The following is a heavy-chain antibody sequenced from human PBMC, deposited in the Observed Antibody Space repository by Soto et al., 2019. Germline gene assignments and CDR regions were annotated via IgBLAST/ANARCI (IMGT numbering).Heavy chain of an antibody. D-gene: IGHD1-7*01. CDR2: IGPKSGAT. V-gene: IGHV1-2*02. J-gene: IGHJ4*02. CDR3: GRGRSGELVVFH. CDR1: GYTFTGYY. Sequence: QVQLVQSGAEVKESGASVKVSCKASGYTFTGYYIHWVRQTPGQGFEWVGEIGPKSGATRYAQKFQSRVTMTKDTSINTVYMELSNLSPDDTAVYYCGRGRSGELVVFHWGQGTLVTVHS.